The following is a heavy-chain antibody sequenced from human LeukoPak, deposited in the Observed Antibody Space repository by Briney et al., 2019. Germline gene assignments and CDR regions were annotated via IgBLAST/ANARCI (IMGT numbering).Heavy chain of an antibody. D-gene: IGHD1-26*01. CDR1: GFTFSSYA. V-gene: IGHV3-23*01. CDR2: ISGSGGST. CDR3: SKDGPIVGATIPEY. J-gene: IGHJ4*02. Sequence: PGGSLRLSCSASGFTFSSYAMSWVRQAPGKGLEWVSAISGSGGSTYYADSVKGRFTISRDNSKNTLYLQMNSLRAEDTAVYYCSKDGPIVGATIPEYWGQGTLVTVSS.